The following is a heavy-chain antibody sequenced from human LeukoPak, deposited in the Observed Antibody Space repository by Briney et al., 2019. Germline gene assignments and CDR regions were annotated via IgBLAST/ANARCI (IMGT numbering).Heavy chain of an antibody. J-gene: IGHJ4*02. V-gene: IGHV1-2*02. D-gene: IGHD3-3*01. CDR1: GYTFTNYA. CDR2: INPNSGGT. CDR3: ARGRRFLEWLPQDRFDY. Sequence: ASVKVSCKASGYTFTNYAMNWVRQAPGQGLEWMGWINPNSGGTNYAQKFQGRVTMTRDTSISTAYMELSRLRSDDTAVYYCARGRRFLEWLPQDRFDYWGQGTLVTVSS.